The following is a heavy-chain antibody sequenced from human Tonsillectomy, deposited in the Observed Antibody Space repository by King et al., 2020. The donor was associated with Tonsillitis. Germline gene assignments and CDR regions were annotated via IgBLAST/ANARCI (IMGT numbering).Heavy chain of an antibody. V-gene: IGHV3-74*01. CDR1: GFTFSSYW. CDR3: ARDPPSATVVRNYYMDV. J-gene: IGHJ6*03. Sequence: VQLVESGGGLVQPGGSLRLSCAASGFTFSSYWMHWVRQAPGKGLVWVSRINSDGSSTSYADSVKGRFTISRDNAKNTLYLQMNSLRAEDTAVYYCARDPPSATVVRNYYMDVWGKGTTVTVSS. CDR2: INSDGSST. D-gene: IGHD4-23*01.